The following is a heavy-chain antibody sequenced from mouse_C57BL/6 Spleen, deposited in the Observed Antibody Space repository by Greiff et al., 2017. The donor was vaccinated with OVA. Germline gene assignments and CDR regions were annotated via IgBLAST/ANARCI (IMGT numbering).Heavy chain of an antibody. D-gene: IGHD4-1*01. CDR2: ISNGGGST. CDR3: ATGTLTDY. Sequence: EVHLVESGGGLVQPGGSLKLSCAASGFTFSDYYMYWVRQTPEKRLEWVAYISNGGGSTYYPDTVKGRFTISRDNAKNTLYLQMSRLKSEDTAMYYCATGTLTDYWGQGTSVTVSS. CDR1: GFTFSDYY. V-gene: IGHV5-12*01. J-gene: IGHJ4*01.